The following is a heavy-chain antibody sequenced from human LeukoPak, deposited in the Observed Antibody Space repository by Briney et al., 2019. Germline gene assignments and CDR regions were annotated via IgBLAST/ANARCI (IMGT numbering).Heavy chain of an antibody. CDR2: IYHTGRT. V-gene: IGHV4-30-2*01. CDR1: GGSIIVAAYS. D-gene: IGHD3-22*01. CDR3: GRARDSSGYLDAFDI. Sequence: SQTLSLTCAVSGGSIIVAAYSWSWIRQPPGKGLEWIGYIYHTGRTSYNPSLKSRVTMSVDRSKNQFSLKLNSVTAADTAVYYCGRARDSSGYLDAFDIWGQGTMVSVSS. J-gene: IGHJ3*02.